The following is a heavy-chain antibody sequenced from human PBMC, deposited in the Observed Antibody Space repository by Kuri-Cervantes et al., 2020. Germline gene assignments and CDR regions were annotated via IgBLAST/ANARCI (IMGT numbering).Heavy chain of an antibody. D-gene: IGHD1-26*01. CDR1: GFTFSSYG. J-gene: IGHJ4*02. CDR2: IWYDGTNK. Sequence: GGSLRLSCAASGFTFSSYGMHWVRQAPGKGLEWVAVIWYDGTNKYYADSVKGRFTISRDNSKNTLYLQMNSLRGEDTAVYYCARAGQWELVFDYFLDYWGQGTLVTVSS. V-gene: IGHV3-33*08. CDR3: ARAGQWELVFDYFLDY.